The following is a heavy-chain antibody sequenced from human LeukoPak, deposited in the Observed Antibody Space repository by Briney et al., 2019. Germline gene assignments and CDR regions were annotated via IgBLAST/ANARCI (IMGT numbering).Heavy chain of an antibody. CDR1: GFTFGDYP. J-gene: IGHJ4*02. Sequence: GGSLRLSCTASGFTFGDYPMSWVRQAPGKGLEWVGFIRSKAYGGTTEYAASVKGRFTISRDDSKSIAYLQMNSLKTEDTAVYYCTTEYNFNYYDSSGYYYWGQGTLVTVSS. CDR2: IRSKAYGGTT. CDR3: TTEYNFNYYDSSGYYY. V-gene: IGHV3-49*04. D-gene: IGHD3-22*01.